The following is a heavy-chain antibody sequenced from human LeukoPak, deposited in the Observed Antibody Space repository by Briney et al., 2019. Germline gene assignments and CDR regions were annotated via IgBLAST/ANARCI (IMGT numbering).Heavy chain of an antibody. J-gene: IGHJ4*02. D-gene: IGHD5-24*01. CDR1: GGSISPYY. V-gene: IGHV4-59*08. CDR3: ARGARAGYNLEPFDY. Sequence: SETLSLTCTVSGGSISPYYWSWIRQPPGKGLEWIGYIYYSGSTDYNPSLKSRVTISVDTSKNQFSLKLSSVTAANTAVYYCARGARAGYNLEPFDYWGQGTLVTVSS. CDR2: IYYSGST.